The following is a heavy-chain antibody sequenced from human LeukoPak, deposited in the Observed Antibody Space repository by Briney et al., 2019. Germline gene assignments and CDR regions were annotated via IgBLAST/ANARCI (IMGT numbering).Heavy chain of an antibody. Sequence: ASVKVSCKASGYDFNTYGMSWVRQAPGQGFEWMGWIYTYNGNTNYAQKVQGRVTMTTDTSTSTAYMELRSLGSDDTAVYYCARVQSEYYSYYYMDVWGKGTTVTVS. CDR1: GYDFNTYG. CDR2: IYTYNGNT. J-gene: IGHJ6*03. CDR3: ARVQSEYYSYYYMDV. V-gene: IGHV1-18*01.